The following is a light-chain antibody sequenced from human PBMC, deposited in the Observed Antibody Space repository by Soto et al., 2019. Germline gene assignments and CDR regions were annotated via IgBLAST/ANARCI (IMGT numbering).Light chain of an antibody. CDR3: QQYGSSPGT. CDR1: QSFSSNY. CDR2: GAS. V-gene: IGKV3-20*01. J-gene: IGKJ1*01. Sequence: VLTQSPGTLSLSPGERATLSCRASQSFSSNYLAWYQQKPGQAPRLLIYGASSRATGIPDRFSGSGSGTDFTLTISRLEPEDFAVYYCQQYGSSPGTFGQGTKVDIK.